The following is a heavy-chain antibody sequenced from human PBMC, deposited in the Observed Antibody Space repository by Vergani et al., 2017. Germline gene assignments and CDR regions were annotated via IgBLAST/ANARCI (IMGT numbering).Heavy chain of an antibody. J-gene: IGHJ6*03. D-gene: IGHD3-22*01. Sequence: EVQLVESGGGLVKPGGSLRLSCAASGFTFSNAWMSWVRQAPGKGLEWVGRIKSKTDGGTTDYAAPVKGSLTISRDYSKNTLYLQMNSLKTEDTAVYYCTTSIDYYDSSGYYYKRYYYYYYMDVWGKGTTVTVSS. CDR1: GFTFSNAW. CDR2: IKSKTDGGTT. CDR3: TTSIDYYDSSGYYYKRYYYYYYMDV. V-gene: IGHV3-15*01.